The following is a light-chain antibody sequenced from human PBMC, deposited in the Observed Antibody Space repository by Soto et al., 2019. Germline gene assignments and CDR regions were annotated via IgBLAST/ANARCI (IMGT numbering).Light chain of an antibody. Sequence: DIQMTQFPSSLSASVGDRVTITCRANQGIRNDLAWYQQKPGKAPKRLIYAASSLQSGVPSRFSGSGSGTEFTLAISSLQPEDFATFYCLQHSTYPLTFGQGTKVEIK. V-gene: IGKV1-17*01. CDR1: QGIRND. CDR2: AAS. CDR3: LQHSTYPLT. J-gene: IGKJ1*01.